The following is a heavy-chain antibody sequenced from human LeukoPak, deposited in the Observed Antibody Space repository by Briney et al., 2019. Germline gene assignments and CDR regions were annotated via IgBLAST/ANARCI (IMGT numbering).Heavy chain of an antibody. J-gene: IGHJ4*02. D-gene: IGHD6-13*01. CDR3: ASGYDYFDY. CDR1: GFTFSSYW. V-gene: IGHV3-74*01. Sequence: GGSLRLSCAGSGFTFSSYWMHWVRQAPGKGLVWVSRISTDASSTTYADSVKGRFTISRDNAKDTLYLQMNSLRAEDTAVYYCASGYDYFDYWGQGTLVTVSS. CDR2: ISTDASST.